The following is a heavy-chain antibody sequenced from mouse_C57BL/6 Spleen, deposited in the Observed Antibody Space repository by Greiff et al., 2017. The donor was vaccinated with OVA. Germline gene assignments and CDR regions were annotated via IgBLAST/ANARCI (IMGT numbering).Heavy chain of an antibody. CDR1: GYTFTDYE. CDR2: IDPETGGT. V-gene: IGHV1-15*01. CDR3: TMIYYDYDVRAMDY. Sequence: VKLMESGAELVRPGASVTLSCKASGYTFTDYEMHWVKQTPVHGLEWIGAIDPETGGTAYNQKFKGKAILTADKSSSTAYMELRNLTSDDSAVYYCTMIYYDYDVRAMDYWGQGTSVTVSS. D-gene: IGHD2-4*01. J-gene: IGHJ4*01.